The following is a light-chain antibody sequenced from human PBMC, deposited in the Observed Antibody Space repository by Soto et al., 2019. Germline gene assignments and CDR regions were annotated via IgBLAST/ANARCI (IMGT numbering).Light chain of an antibody. J-gene: IGLJ1*01. CDR2: EVS. Sequence: QSALTQPASVSGSPGQSITISCTGTSSDVGGYNYVSWYQHHPGKAPKLMIYEVSNRPSGVSNRFSGSKSGNTASLTISGLQAEDEADYYCSSYTSSRTYVFVTGTKVTV. CDR1: SSDVGGYNY. V-gene: IGLV2-14*01. CDR3: SSYTSSRTYV.